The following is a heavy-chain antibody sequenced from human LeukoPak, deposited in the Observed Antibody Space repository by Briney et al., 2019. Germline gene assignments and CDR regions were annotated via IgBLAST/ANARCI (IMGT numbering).Heavy chain of an antibody. CDR1: GYTFTGYY. D-gene: IGHD2-15*01. V-gene: IGHV1-2*02. CDR2: INPNSGGT. CDR3: ARVGRTGGSCYGWFDP. Sequence: GASVKVSCKASGYTFTGYYMHWVRQAPGQGLEWMGWINPNSGGTNYAQKFQGRVTMTRDTSISTAYMELSRLRSDDTAVYYCARVGRTGGSCYGWFDPWGQGTLVTVSS. J-gene: IGHJ5*02.